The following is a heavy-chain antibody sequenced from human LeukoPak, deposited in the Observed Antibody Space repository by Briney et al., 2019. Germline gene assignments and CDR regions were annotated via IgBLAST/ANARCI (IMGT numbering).Heavy chain of an antibody. CDR2: INSDGSST. CDR1: GFTFSSYW. Sequence: PGGSLRLSCAASGFTFSSYWMHWVRQAPGKGLVWVSRINSDGSSTNYADSVKGRFTISRDNAKNTLYLQMNSLRSDDTAVYYCARDLGGSYLGYWGQGTLVTVSS. J-gene: IGHJ4*02. V-gene: IGHV3-74*01. D-gene: IGHD1-26*01. CDR3: ARDLGGSYLGY.